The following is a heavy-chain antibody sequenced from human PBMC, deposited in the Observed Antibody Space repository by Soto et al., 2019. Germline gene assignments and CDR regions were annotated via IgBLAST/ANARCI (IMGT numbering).Heavy chain of an antibody. Sequence: LRLSCAASGFTFSSYSMNWVRQAPGKGLEWVSSISSSSSYIYYADSVKGRFTISRDNAKNSLYLQMNSLRAEDTAVYYCARDLLRYSGYDYGYWGQGTLVTVSS. D-gene: IGHD5-12*01. J-gene: IGHJ4*02. CDR3: ARDLLRYSGYDYGY. CDR2: ISSSSSYI. V-gene: IGHV3-21*01. CDR1: GFTFSSYS.